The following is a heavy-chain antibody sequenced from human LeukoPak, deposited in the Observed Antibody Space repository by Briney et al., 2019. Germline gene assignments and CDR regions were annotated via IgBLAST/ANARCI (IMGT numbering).Heavy chain of an antibody. CDR1: GFTFSSYR. Sequence: GGSLRLSCAASGFTFSSYRMNWVRQAPGKGLEWVSYISSSSSTIYYADSVKGRFTISRDNAKNSLYLQMNSLRDEDTAVYYCARHSIQLWEKYYFDYWGQGTLVTVSS. CDR3: ARHSIQLWEKYYFDY. D-gene: IGHD5-18*01. CDR2: ISSSSSTI. V-gene: IGHV3-48*02. J-gene: IGHJ4*02.